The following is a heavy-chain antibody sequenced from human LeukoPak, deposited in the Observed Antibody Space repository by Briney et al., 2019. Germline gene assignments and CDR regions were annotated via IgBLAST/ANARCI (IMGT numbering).Heavy chain of an antibody. CDR3: ARDAGWGYYDL. CDR2: IDKHGSGK. J-gene: IGHJ4*02. V-gene: IGHV3-7*01. CDR1: GFTFSTSW. Sequence: PGGSLRLSCVASGFTFSTSWVTWVRQAPGKGLEWVANIDKHGSGKYYADSVEGRLAISRDYAKNSVFLQMSSPRAVDTSVYYCARDAGWGYYDLWGQGTPVTVSS. D-gene: IGHD1-26*01.